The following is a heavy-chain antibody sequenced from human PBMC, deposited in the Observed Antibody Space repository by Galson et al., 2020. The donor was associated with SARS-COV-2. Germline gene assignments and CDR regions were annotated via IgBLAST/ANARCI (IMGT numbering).Heavy chain of an antibody. CDR3: AHRRWDSDCGGDDGDFYFRAFDG. D-gene: IGHD2-21*01. V-gene: IGHV2-5*02. CDR2: IYWDDDE. CDR1: GFSLTTSGVG. Sequence: SGPTLVKPTQTLTLTCTFSGFSLTTSGVGVGWIRQPPGKALEWLAIIYWDDDERYSPSLKSRLTITKDTSKNQVVLTMTNMDPVDTATYYCAHRRWDSDCGGDDGDFYFRAFDGWGQGTMVTGSS. J-gene: IGHJ3*01.